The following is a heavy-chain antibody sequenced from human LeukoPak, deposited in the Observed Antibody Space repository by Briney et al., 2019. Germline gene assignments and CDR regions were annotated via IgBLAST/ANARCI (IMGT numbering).Heavy chain of an antibody. CDR2: ISYDGSNK. J-gene: IGHJ4*02. CDR3: ARDLRRGLDY. D-gene: IGHD2-15*01. CDR1: GFTFSNYA. Sequence: PGGSLRLSCAASGFTFSNYAMHWVRQAPGKGLEWVAVISYDGSNKYYADSVKGRFTISRDNSKNTLYLQMNSLRAEDTAVYYCARDLRRGLDYWGQGTLVTVSS. V-gene: IGHV3-30*04.